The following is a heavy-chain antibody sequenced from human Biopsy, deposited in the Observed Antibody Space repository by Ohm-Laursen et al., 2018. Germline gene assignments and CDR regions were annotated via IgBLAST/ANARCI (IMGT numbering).Heavy chain of an antibody. J-gene: IGHJ4*02. D-gene: IGHD2-2*01. V-gene: IGHV1-18*01. CDR1: GYTFTSYD. CDR3: ARVFCTSTTCYGLLDN. CDR2: ISPYNDKT. Sequence: GASVKVSCKASGYTFTSYDISWVRQAPGQGLEWMGWISPYNDKTSYPPKLQDRVTTTADTSTNTAHMELRSLRSDDTAVYYCARVFCTSTTCYGLLDNWGQGTVVTVSS.